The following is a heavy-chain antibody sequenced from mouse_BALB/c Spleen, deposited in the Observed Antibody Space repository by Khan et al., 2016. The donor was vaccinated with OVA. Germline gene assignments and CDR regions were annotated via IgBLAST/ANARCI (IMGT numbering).Heavy chain of an antibody. CDR2: INPSTGYT. CDR3: ARRGLDGIFAY. Sequence: QMQLEESGAELAQPGASVKMSCKTSGYTFTSYWMHWVKQRPGQGLEWIGYINPSTGYTECNQRFKDKATLTTDKSSSTAYMQLSRLTSDDSAVYYCARRGLDGIFAYWGQGTLVTVSA. D-gene: IGHD2-1*01. V-gene: IGHV1-7*01. CDR1: GYTFTSYW. J-gene: IGHJ3*01.